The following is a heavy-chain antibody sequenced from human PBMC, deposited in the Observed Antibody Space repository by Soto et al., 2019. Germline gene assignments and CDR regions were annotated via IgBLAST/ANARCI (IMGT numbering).Heavy chain of an antibody. D-gene: IGHD6-19*01. CDR2: INAGNGNT. V-gene: IGHV1-3*01. CDR1: GYTFTSYA. CDR3: ARAFIAVAGREYYFDY. Sequence: ASVKVSCKASGYTFTSYAMHWVRQAPGQRLEWMGWINAGNGNTKYSQKFRGRVTITRDTSASTAYMELSSLRSEDTAVYYCARAFIAVAGREYYFDYWGQGTLVTVSS. J-gene: IGHJ4*02.